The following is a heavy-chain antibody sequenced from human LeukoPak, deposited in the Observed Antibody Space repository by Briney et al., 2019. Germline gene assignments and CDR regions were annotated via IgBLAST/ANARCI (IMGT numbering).Heavy chain of an antibody. CDR3: ARGDVVVVVQDYYYYGMDV. D-gene: IGHD2-15*01. Sequence: SQTLSLTCTVSGGSISSGDYYWGWLRQPPGTGLEWIGYIYYSGSTYYNPSLKSRVNISVDTSKNQFSLKLSSVTAADTAVYYCARGDVVVVVQDYYYYGMDVWGQGTTVTVSS. J-gene: IGHJ6*02. V-gene: IGHV4-30-4*01. CDR2: IYYSGST. CDR1: GGSISSGDYY.